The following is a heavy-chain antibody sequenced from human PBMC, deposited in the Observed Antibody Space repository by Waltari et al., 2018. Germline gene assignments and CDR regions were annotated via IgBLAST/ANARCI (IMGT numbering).Heavy chain of an antibody. CDR2: INPNSAGT. CDR1: GYTFTGYE. CDR3: ARDIAPAGTFDY. J-gene: IGHJ4*02. V-gene: IGHV1-2*06. Sequence: QVQLVQSGAEVKKPGASVKVSGKASGYTFTGYEMHWVRQDPGQGLEWMGRINPNSAGTNYAQKFQGRVTMTRDTSISTAYMELSRLRSDDTAVYYCARDIAPAGTFDYWGQGTLVTFSS. D-gene: IGHD6-13*01.